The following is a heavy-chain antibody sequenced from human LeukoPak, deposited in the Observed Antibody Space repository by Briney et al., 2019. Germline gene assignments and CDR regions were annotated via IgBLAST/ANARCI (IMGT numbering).Heavy chain of an antibody. V-gene: IGHV3-21*01. CDR2: ISSSSSYI. J-gene: IGHJ4*02. CDR1: GFTFSSYS. Sequence: GGSLRLSCAASGFTFSSYSMNWVRQAPGKGLEWVSSISSSSSYIYYADSVKSRFTISRDNAKNSLYLQMNSLRAEDTAVYYCARERVSGYGAAADYWGQGTLVTVSS. CDR3: ARERVSGYGAAADY. D-gene: IGHD5-12*01.